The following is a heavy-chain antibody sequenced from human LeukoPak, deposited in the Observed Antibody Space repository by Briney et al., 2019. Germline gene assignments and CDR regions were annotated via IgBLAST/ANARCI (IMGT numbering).Heavy chain of an antibody. CDR2: VADYGSV. CDR1: GGSFTNYF. D-gene: IGHD3-22*01. Sequence: PSETLSLTCAVYGGSFTNYFWSWVRQSPGKGLEWTGEVADYGSVNYNPSLQSRVTISLDTSKNHFSLKVSSMTAADTAVYYCARRRVTVIVVSTFDSWGQGTLVTVSS. V-gene: IGHV4-34*01. J-gene: IGHJ4*02. CDR3: ARRRVTVIVVSTFDS.